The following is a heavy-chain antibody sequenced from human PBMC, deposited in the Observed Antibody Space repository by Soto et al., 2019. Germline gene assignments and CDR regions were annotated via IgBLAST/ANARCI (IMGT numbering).Heavy chain of an antibody. CDR1: GYTFTKYA. J-gene: IGHJ5*02. Sequence: QVQLVQSGTEVKKPGASVKVSCKASGYTFTKYAMHWVRQAPGQRLEWMGWINGGNGNTKYSQKFQGRVTITRDTSASTAYMELSSLRSEDTAVYYCARGEGYCSGGRCYRWFDPWGQGTLVTVSS. CDR3: ARGEGYCSGGRCYRWFDP. V-gene: IGHV1-3*01. CDR2: INGGNGNT. D-gene: IGHD2-15*01.